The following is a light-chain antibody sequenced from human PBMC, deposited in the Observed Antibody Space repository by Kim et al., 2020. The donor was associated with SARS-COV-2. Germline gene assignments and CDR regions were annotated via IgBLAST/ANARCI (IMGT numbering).Light chain of an antibody. Sequence: WLTRACTGSSSNVGAVYDVHWYQQHPGTAPKLLSYDNSNRPSGVPDRFSGSKSGTSASLAITGLQAEDEADYYCQSYDSSLSGYVFGTGTKVTVL. V-gene: IGLV1-40*01. J-gene: IGLJ1*01. CDR1: SSNVGAVYD. CDR3: QSYDSSLSGYV. CDR2: DNS.